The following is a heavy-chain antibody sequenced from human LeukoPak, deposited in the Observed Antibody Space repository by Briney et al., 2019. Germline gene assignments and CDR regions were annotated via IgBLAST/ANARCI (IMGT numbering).Heavy chain of an antibody. V-gene: IGHV4-34*01. CDR3: ARGGRFGELFSYYYYYYMDV. CDR2: INHSGRT. D-gene: IGHD3-10*01. Sequence: PSETLPLTCAVYGGSFSGYYWSWIRQPPGRGLEWIGEINHSGRTKSNPSLTSRVTISVESSKNQFSLKLSSVPAADTAVYYCARGGRFGELFSYYYYYYMDVWGKGTTVTVSS. CDR1: GGSFSGYY. J-gene: IGHJ6*03.